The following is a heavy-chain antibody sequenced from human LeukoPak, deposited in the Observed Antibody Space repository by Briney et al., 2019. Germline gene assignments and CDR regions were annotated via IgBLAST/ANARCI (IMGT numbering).Heavy chain of an antibody. CDR3: GPFCSGGSCYGVDY. D-gene: IGHD2-15*01. CDR2: ISGSGGST. J-gene: IGHJ4*02. CDR1: GFTFSSYA. Sequence: PGGSLRLSCAASGFTFSSYAMSWDRQAPGKGLEWVSAISGSGGSTYYADSVKGRFTISRDNSKNTLYLQMNSLRAEDTAVYYWGPFCSGGSCYGVDYWGQGTLVTVSS. V-gene: IGHV3-23*01.